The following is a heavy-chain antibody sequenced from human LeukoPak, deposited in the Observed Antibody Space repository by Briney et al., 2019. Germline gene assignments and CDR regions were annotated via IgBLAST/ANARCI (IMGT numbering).Heavy chain of an antibody. CDR1: GFTFSSYD. D-gene: IGHD6-19*01. CDR2: ICTAGDT. CDR3: ASASGSGWHYDY. V-gene: IGHV3-13*01. J-gene: IGHJ4*02. Sequence: PAGSLRLSCAASGFTFSSYDMHWVRQATGKGLEWVSTICTAGDTYYPGSVKARFTISRENAKNSLYLQMNSPRTGDTAVYYCASASGSGWHYDYWGQGTLVTVSS.